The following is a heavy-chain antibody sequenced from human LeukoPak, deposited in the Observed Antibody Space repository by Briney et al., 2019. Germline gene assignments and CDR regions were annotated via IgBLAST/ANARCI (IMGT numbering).Heavy chain of an antibody. V-gene: IGHV1-69*06. CDR1: GGTFSSYA. J-gene: IGHJ6*04. CDR2: IIPIFGTA. CDR3: AAPVLTGYYYHGMDV. Sequence: ASVKVSCKASGGTFSSYAISWVRQASGQGLEWMGGIIPIFGTANYAQKFQGRVTITADKSTSTAYMELSSLRSEDTAVYYCAAPVLTGYYYHGMDVWGKGTTVTVSS. D-gene: IGHD3-9*01.